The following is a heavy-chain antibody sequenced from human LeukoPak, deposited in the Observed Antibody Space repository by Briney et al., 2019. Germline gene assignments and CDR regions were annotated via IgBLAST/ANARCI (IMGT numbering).Heavy chain of an antibody. CDR3: VKDYNWNIFHY. J-gene: IGHJ4*02. D-gene: IGHD1/OR15-1a*01. CDR1: GFTFSSYA. V-gene: IGHV3-64D*09. Sequence: GGSLTLSCSASGFTFSSYAMHWVRQAPGKGLEYVSAISSNGGSTYYADSVKGRFTISRDNSKNTLYLQMSSLRAEDTAVYYWVKDYNWNIFHYWGQGTLVTVSS. CDR2: ISSNGGST.